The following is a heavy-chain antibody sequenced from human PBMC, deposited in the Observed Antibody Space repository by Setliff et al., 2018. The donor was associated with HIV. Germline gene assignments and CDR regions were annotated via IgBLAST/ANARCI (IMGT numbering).Heavy chain of an antibody. CDR3: TVYNTGSSKDHY. D-gene: IGHD2-8*02. J-gene: IGHJ4*02. V-gene: IGHV4-34*01. Sequence: SETLSLTCAVCGGSFSDYYWSWIRQPPGKGLEWIGEINHSGSTAYNPSLKSRVTISVDTSKNQFSLKLNSVTAADTAVYYCTVYNTGSSKDHYWGQGTPVTVSS. CDR2: INHSGST. CDR1: GGSFSDYY.